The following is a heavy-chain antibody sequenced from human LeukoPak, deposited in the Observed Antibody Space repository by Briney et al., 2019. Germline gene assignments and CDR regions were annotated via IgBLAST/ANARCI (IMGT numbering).Heavy chain of an antibody. D-gene: IGHD3-3*01. Sequence: SVTVSCKASGGTFSSYAISWVRQAPGQGLEWMGGIIPIFGTANYAQKFQGRVTITADESTSTAYMELSSLRSEDTAVYYCARPRRYYDFWSGDYYGMDVWGQGTTVTVSS. CDR2: IIPIFGTA. V-gene: IGHV1-69*13. CDR3: ARPRRYYDFWSGDYYGMDV. J-gene: IGHJ6*02. CDR1: GGTFSSYA.